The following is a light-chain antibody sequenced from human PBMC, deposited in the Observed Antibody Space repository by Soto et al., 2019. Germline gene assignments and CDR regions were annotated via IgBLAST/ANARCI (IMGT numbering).Light chain of an antibody. CDR2: DAS. V-gene: IGKV3-11*01. Sequence: EIVLTQSPGTLSLSAGERATLXWRASQSVSRYLGWYQQKPGQAPRLLIYDASNRATGIPARFSGSGSGTDFTLTISSLQPEDFATYYCQQLESYPSTFGGGTKVDIK. CDR3: QQLESYPST. CDR1: QSVSRY. J-gene: IGKJ4*01.